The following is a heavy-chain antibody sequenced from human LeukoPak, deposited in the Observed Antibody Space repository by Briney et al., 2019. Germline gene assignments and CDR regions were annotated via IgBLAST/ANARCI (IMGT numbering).Heavy chain of an antibody. Sequence: SETLSLTCTVSGGSISSGGYYWTWIRQLPGKGLEWIGYVYYSGSTSYNPSLKSRLTISVDTSKNHFSLNPSSVTAADTAVYYCARHRNYGDFKWFDPWGQGTLVTVSS. D-gene: IGHD4-17*01. CDR3: ARHRNYGDFKWFDP. J-gene: IGHJ5*02. V-gene: IGHV4-31*03. CDR1: GGSISSGGYY. CDR2: VYYSGST.